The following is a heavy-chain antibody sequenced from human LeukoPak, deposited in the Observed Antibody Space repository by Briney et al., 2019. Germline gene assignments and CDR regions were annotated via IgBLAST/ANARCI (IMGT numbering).Heavy chain of an antibody. CDR1: GFTFSSYG. V-gene: IGHV3-23*01. CDR2: ISGSGGST. D-gene: IGHD1-26*01. J-gene: IGHJ4*02. Sequence: PGGSLRLSCAASGFTFSSYGMSWVRQAPGKGLEWVSAISGSGGSTYYADSVKGWFTISRDNSKNTLYLQMNSLRAEDTAVYYCAKVAESPYSGSYYLDYWGQGTLVTVSS. CDR3: AKVAESPYSGSYYLDY.